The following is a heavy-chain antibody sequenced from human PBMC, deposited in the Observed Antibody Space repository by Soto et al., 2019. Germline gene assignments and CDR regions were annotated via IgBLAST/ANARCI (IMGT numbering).Heavy chain of an antibody. CDR3: ARDVGIGYSYGYYFDY. V-gene: IGHV3-11*06. Sequence: GGSLRLSCAASGFSFSDYYMNWIRQAPGKGLEWLSYISSTATYTNYADSVKGRFTISRDNAKNSLYLHMNGLRAEDTAVYYCARDVGIGYSYGYYFDYWGQGTLVTVSS. CDR2: ISSTATYT. D-gene: IGHD5-18*01. CDR1: GFSFSDYY. J-gene: IGHJ4*02.